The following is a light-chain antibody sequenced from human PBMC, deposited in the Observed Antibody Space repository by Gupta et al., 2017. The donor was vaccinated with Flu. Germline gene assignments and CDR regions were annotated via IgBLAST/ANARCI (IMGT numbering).Light chain of an antibody. CDR1: SSDVGGYNI. J-gene: IGLJ1*01. V-gene: IGLV2-23*02. CDR2: EVN. CDR3: CSFAGIPNLYV. Sequence: ITITSTGTSSDVGGYNIVYWYQQNPGQAPKLVIYEVNKRPSGVSNRFSGSKSGNTASLTIAGLQADDESDYYCCSFAGIPNLYVLGTGTKVTV.